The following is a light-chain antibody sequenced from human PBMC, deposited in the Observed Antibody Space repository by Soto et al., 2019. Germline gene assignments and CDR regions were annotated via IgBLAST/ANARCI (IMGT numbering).Light chain of an antibody. J-gene: IGLJ3*02. CDR1: XXXVGGYNY. V-gene: IGLV2-14*01. CDR2: EVS. CDR3: SSFTGTSTLL. Sequence: ITISCTGXXXXVGGYNYVSWYQQHPGKAPKLMIYEVSNRPSGVSNRFSGSKSGNTASLTISGLQAEDEAAYFCSSFTGTSTLLFGGGTKLTVL.